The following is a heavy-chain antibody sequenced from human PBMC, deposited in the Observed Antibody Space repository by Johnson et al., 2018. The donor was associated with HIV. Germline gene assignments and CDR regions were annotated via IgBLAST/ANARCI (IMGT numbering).Heavy chain of an antibody. D-gene: IGHD6-19*01. V-gene: IGHV3-30-3*01. CDR3: AKELALYSSGYGGDAFDF. CDR2: ISYDGSNK. J-gene: IGHJ3*01. Sequence: QMLLVESGGGVVQPGRSLRLSCAASGFTFSSYAMHWVRQAPGKGLEWVAVISYDGSNKYYADSVKGRFTISRDNSKNTLYLQMNSLRAEDTAVYYCAKELALYSSGYGGDAFDFWGQGTRVSVSS. CDR1: GFTFSSYA.